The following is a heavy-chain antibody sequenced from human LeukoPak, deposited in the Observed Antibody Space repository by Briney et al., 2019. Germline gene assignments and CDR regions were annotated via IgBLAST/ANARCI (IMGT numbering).Heavy chain of an antibody. D-gene: IGHD6-19*01. J-gene: IGHJ4*02. CDR2: MSGRTGGT. CDR1: GFTFNTNA. Sequence: PGGSLRLSCAASGFTFNTNAMSWVRQAPGKGLEWVSAMSGRTGGTYYADSVKGRFTISRDNSKSTLYLQMDSLRAEDTAVYYCAKCESSGCHLIDYWGQGTMVTVSS. V-gene: IGHV3-23*01. CDR3: AKCESSGCHLIDY.